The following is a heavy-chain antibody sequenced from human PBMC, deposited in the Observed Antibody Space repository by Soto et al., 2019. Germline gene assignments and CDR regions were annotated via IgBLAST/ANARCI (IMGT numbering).Heavy chain of an antibody. CDR2: MYYSGTT. V-gene: IGHV4-31*03. J-gene: IGHJ5*02. CDR1: GASISSGGYY. D-gene: IGHD2-2*01. CDR3: ARLGYCSNTDCGPVGP. Sequence: QVQLQESGPGLVTLSQTLSLTCTVSGASISSGGYYWSWMRQHLGKGLEWFGHMYYSGTTYYNPSLKSRVTMSLDTSKNQFSLKLSSVTAADTAVYYCARLGYCSNTDCGPVGPWGQGSLATVSS.